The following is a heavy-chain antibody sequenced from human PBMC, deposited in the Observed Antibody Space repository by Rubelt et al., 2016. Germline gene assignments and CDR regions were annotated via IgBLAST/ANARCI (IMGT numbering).Heavy chain of an antibody. CDR3: ARVMLFGEWELPYAFDI. J-gene: IGHJ3*02. V-gene: IGHV4-59*01. CDR2: VQYSVTT. CDR1: GGSISTYY. D-gene: IGHD1-26*01. Sequence: QVQLQESGPGLVKPSETLSLTCVVSGGSISTYYWSWIRQSPGNGLEWIGYVQYSVTTKYNPSLKGRVTISVATSQKQLSLMLTSVTAADTAVYFCARVMLFGEWELPYAFDIWGQGTMVTVSS.